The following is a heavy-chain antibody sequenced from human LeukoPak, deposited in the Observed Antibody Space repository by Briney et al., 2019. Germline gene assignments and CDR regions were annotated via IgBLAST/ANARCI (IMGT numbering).Heavy chain of an antibody. CDR2: FFYSGST. CDR3: ARNSTTVNHVYKFFDY. Sequence: SETLSLTCTVSGDFITSGSGIYYWGWIRQSPGKGLDWIGSFFYSGSTSYNPSLKSRVTLSVDTSNNQFSLKLSSVTAADTAVYYCARNSTTVNHVYKFFDYWGRGTLVTVSS. V-gene: IGHV4-39*01. D-gene: IGHD4-17*01. J-gene: IGHJ4*02. CDR1: GDFITSGSGIYY.